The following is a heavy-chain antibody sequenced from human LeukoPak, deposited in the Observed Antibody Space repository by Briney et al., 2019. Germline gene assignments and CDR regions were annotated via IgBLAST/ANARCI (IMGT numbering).Heavy chain of an antibody. Sequence: GGSLRLXCAASGFTFSSYAMSWVRQAPGKGLEWVSAISGSGGSTYYADSVKGRFTISRDNSKNTLYLQMNRLRAEDTAVYYCAKDSSSWYNWFAPWGQGTLVTASS. D-gene: IGHD6-13*01. V-gene: IGHV3-23*01. CDR3: AKDSSSWYNWFAP. CDR2: ISGSGGST. CDR1: GFTFSSYA. J-gene: IGHJ5*02.